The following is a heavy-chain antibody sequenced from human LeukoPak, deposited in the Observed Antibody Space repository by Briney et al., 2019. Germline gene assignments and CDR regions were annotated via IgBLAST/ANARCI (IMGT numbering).Heavy chain of an antibody. Sequence: GGSLRLSCAASGSTFSNHWMHWVRQVPGKGLVWVSRIDGGGSSTSYADSVKGRFSISRDNAKSTLYLQMNSLRAEDTAVYYCARGPGSSGGAYVGDYWGHGTLVTVSS. CDR2: IDGGGSST. CDR3: ARGPGSSGGAYVGDY. CDR1: GSTFSNHW. V-gene: IGHV3-74*01. D-gene: IGHD3-22*01. J-gene: IGHJ4*01.